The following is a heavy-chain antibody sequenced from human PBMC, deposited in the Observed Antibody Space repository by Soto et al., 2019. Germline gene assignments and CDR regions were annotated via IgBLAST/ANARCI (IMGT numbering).Heavy chain of an antibody. J-gene: IGHJ5*01. V-gene: IGHV3-33*01. CDR1: GFTLSNYG. CDR3: ARDKGVNLDP. D-gene: IGHD3-10*01. Sequence: QVQLVESGGGVVQPGRSLRLSCATSGFTLSNYGMHWVRQAPGDGLEWVAAIWYDGVTKNYVDSVKGRFTISRDNSKSTLYQQMNSLRVEDTGVYYCARDKGVNLDPWGQGTLVTVSS. CDR2: IWYDGVTK.